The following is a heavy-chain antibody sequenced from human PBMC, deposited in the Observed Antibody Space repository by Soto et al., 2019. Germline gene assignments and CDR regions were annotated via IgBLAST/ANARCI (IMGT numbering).Heavy chain of an antibody. J-gene: IGHJ4*02. CDR3: ARTLLPSYSSGWFFDY. Sequence: LETLSLTCTVSGGSISSYYWIWIRQPPGKGLEWIGYIYYSGSTNYNPSLKSRVTISVDTSKNQFSLKLSSVTAADTAVYYCARTLLPSYSSGWFFDYWGQGTLVTVSS. V-gene: IGHV4-59*01. D-gene: IGHD6-19*01. CDR2: IYYSGST. CDR1: GGSISSYY.